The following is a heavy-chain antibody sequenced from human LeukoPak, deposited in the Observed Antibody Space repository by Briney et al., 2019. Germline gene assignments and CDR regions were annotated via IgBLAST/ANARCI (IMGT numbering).Heavy chain of an antibody. V-gene: IGHV3-15*01. D-gene: IGHD1-1*01. Sequence: GGSLRLSCAASGFTFSSYAMHWVRQAPGKGLEWIGRIKSKGEGATRDFAAPVKGRVTMSRDESKNTVYLQMDSLKIEDTAMYYCTAGTGNSDFDYWGQGTLVTVSS. J-gene: IGHJ4*02. CDR2: IKSKGEGATR. CDR3: TAGTGNSDFDY. CDR1: GFTFSSYA.